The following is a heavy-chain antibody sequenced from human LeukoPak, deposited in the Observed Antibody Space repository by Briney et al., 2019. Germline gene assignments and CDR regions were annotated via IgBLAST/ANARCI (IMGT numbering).Heavy chain of an antibody. CDR3: ARITFVRFLEPFDP. J-gene: IGHJ5*02. V-gene: IGHV6-1*01. CDR1: GDSVSNNSAA. Sequence: SQTLSLTCAISGDSVSNNSAAWNWIRQSPSRGLEWLGTTYYRSKWYNDYAVSVKSRITINPDTSKNQFSLQLNSVTPEDTAVYYCARITFVRFLEPFDPWGQGTLVTVSS. D-gene: IGHD3-3*01. CDR2: TYYRSKWYN.